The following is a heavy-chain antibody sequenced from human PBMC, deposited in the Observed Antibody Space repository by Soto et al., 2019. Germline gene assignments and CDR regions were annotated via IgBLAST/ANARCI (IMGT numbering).Heavy chain of an antibody. CDR1: GFTFSSYW. V-gene: IGHV3-74*01. CDR2: INSDGSSS. J-gene: IGHJ3*01. D-gene: IGHD3-10*01. Sequence: GGSLRLSCAASGFTFSSYWMHWVRQAPGKGLVWVSRINSDGSSSYYADSVKGRFTISKDNFKNTLYLEMNSLRGEDTAIYYCARRGGSGWGAFDVWGQGTMVTVSS. CDR3: ARRGGSGWGAFDV.